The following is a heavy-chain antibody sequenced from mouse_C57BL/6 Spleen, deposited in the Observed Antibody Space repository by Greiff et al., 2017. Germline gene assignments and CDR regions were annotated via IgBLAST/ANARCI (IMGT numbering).Heavy chain of an antibody. CDR2: IYPGDGDT. J-gene: IGHJ1*03. D-gene: IGHD1-1*01. CDR1: GYAFSSYW. Sequence: QVHVKQSGAELVKPGASVKISCKASGYAFSSYWMNWVKQRPGKGLEWIGQIYPGDGDTNYNGKFKGKATLTADKSSSTAYMQLSSLTSEDSAVYFCARWGSSDWYFDVWGTGTTVTVSS. V-gene: IGHV1-80*01. CDR3: ARWGSSDWYFDV.